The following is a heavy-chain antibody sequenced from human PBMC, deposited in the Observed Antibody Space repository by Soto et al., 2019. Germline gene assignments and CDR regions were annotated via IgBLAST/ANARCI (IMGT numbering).Heavy chain of an antibody. J-gene: IGHJ3*02. CDR2: IIVGGST. D-gene: IGHD1-1*01. V-gene: IGHV3-23*01. CDR3: AKATAPSGGAFDI. CDR1: GFICSSYA. Sequence: GGSLRLSCAASGFICSSYAMSWVRQAPGKGLEWVSTIIVGGSTHYEDSVTGRFTTSRDTSKNTVFLQMNSLTAGDRVVYYGAKATAPSGGAFDIFGQGTMVTVSS.